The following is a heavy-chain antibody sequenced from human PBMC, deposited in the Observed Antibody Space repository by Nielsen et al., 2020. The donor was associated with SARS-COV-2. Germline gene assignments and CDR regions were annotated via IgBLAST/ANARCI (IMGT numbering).Heavy chain of an antibody. CDR1: GFTFSDYY. CDR3: ATEVIRAGSFDS. J-gene: IGHJ4*02. CDR2: ISRSGSAT. Sequence: GGSLRLSCAASGFTFSDYYMSWIRQAPGKGLEWISYISRSGSATYYADSVRGRFAISRDNAQNSLYLQMDRLRAEDTAIYYCATEVIRAGSFDSWGPGTLVTVSS. V-gene: IGHV3-11*04.